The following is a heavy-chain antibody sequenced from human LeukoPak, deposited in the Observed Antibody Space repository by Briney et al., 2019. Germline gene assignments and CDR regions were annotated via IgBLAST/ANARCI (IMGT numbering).Heavy chain of an antibody. CDR3: ARDQEEAYCGGDCYFY. J-gene: IGHJ4*02. D-gene: IGHD2-21*02. CDR2: ISAYNGNT. CDR1: GYTFTGYY. V-gene: IGHV1-18*04. Sequence: ASVKVSCKASGYTFTGYYMHWVRQAPGQGLEWMGWISAYNGNTNYAQKLQGRVTMTTDTSTSTAYMELRSLRSDDTAVYYCARDQEEAYCGGDCYFYWGQGTLVTVSS.